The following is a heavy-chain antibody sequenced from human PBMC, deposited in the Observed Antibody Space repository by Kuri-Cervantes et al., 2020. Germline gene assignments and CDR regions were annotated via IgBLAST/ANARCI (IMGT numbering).Heavy chain of an antibody. CDR2: IWYDGSNK. V-gene: IGHV3-33*01. J-gene: IGHJ4*02. D-gene: IGHD3-22*01. CDR1: GFTFSSYG. CDR3: ARDANYYDSSGYYYGFDY. Sequence: GGSLRLPFAASGFTFSSYGMHWVRQAPGKGLEWVAVIWYDGSNKYYADSVKGRFTISRDNSKNTLYLQMNSLRAEDTAVYYCARDANYYDSSGYYYGFDYWGQGTLVTVSS.